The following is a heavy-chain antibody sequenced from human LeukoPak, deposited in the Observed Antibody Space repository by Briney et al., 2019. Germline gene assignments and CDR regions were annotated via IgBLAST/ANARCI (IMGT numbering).Heavy chain of an antibody. CDR3: VRDVKNPSTVIGPFDY. CDR2: IWYDGSNK. Sequence: PGGSLRLSCAASGFTFSNAWMNWVRQAPGKGLEWVAVIWYDGSNKYYADSVKGRFTISRDNSKNTLNLQMNSLRAEDTAVYYCVRDVKNPSTVIGPFDYWGQGTLVTVSS. J-gene: IGHJ4*02. D-gene: IGHD2-21*01. V-gene: IGHV3-33*08. CDR1: GFTFSNAW.